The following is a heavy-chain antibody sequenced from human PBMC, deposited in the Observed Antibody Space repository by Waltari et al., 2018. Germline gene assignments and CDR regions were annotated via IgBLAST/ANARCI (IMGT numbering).Heavy chain of an antibody. CDR2: IYYSGST. CDR1: GGSISSSSYY. D-gene: IGHD5-18*01. V-gene: IGHV4-39*07. CDR3: ARIGVIDTAMVTAPSDYYYYYYMDV. J-gene: IGHJ6*03. Sequence: QLQLQESGPGLVKPSETLSLTCTVSGGSISSSSYYWGWIRQPPGKGLEWIGSIYYSGSTYYNPSLKSRVTISVDTSKNQFSLKLSSVTAADTAVYYCARIGVIDTAMVTAPSDYYYYYYMDVWGKGTTVTISS.